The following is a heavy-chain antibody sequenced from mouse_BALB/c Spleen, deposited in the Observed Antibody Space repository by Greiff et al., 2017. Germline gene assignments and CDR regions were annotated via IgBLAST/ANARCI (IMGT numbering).Heavy chain of an antibody. CDR2: ISTYYVDA. CDR1: GYTFTDYA. V-gene: IGHV1S137*01. CDR3: ARSFTTATGAMDD. Sequence: QVQLKESGAELVRPGVSVKISCKGSGYTFTDYAMHWVKQSHAKSLEWIGVISTYYVDASYNQKFKGKATMTVDKSSSTAYMELARLTSEDSAIYYCARSFTTATGAMDDWGQGTSVTVSS. J-gene: IGHJ4*01. D-gene: IGHD1-2*01.